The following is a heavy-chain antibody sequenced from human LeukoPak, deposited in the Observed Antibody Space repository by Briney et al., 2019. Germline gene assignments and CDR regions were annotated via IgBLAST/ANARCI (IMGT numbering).Heavy chain of an antibody. CDR1: GFTFSSYA. Sequence: GGSLRLSCAVSGFTFSSYAMSWVRQAPGKGLEWVSAISGSGGSTYYADSVKGRFTISRDNSKNTLYLQMNSLRAEDTAVYYCANYYDSSGYIDYWGQGTLVTVSS. CDR3: ANYYDSSGYIDY. V-gene: IGHV3-23*01. D-gene: IGHD3-22*01. J-gene: IGHJ4*02. CDR2: ISGSGGST.